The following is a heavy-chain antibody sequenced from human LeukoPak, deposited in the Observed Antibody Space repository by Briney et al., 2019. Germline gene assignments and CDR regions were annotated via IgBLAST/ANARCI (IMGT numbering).Heavy chain of an antibody. D-gene: IGHD5-24*01. V-gene: IGHV3-21*01. J-gene: IGHJ4*02. CDR2: ISGSSSHT. CDR3: ARDDRNGYPDY. CDR1: AFTFSSYN. Sequence: GGSLRLSCAASAFTFSSYNMNWVRQAPGKGLEWVSSISGSSSHTYYADSVKGRFTISRDNAKNPVYLQMNSLRAEDTAVYYCARDDRNGYPDYWGQGTLVTVSS.